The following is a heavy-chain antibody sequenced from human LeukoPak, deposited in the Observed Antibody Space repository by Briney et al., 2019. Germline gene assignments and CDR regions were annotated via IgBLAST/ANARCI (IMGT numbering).Heavy chain of an antibody. CDR3: ASLRTHCSSTSCYLDAFDI. Sequence: SETLSLTCTVSGGSTSSGSYYWSWIRQPAGKGLEWIGRIYTSGSTNYNPSLKSRVTISVDTSKNQFSLKLSSVTAADTAVYYCASLRTHCSSTSCYLDAFDIWSRGTMVTVSS. CDR2: IYTSGST. J-gene: IGHJ3*02. D-gene: IGHD2-2*01. V-gene: IGHV4-61*02. CDR1: GGSTSSGSYY.